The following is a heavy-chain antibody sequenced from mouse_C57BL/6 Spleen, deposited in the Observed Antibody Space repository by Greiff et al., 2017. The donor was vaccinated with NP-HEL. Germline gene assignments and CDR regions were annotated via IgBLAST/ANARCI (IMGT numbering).Heavy chain of an antibody. CDR1: GFTFSDAW. CDR2: IRNKANNHAT. CDR3: TRCPIYDGYYFDY. D-gene: IGHD2-3*01. V-gene: IGHV6-6*01. Sequence: EVKLMESGGGLVQPGGSMKLSCAASGFTFSDAWMDWVRQSPEKGLEWVAEIRNKANNHATYYAESVKGRFTISRDDSKSSVYLQMNSLRAEDTGIYYCTRCPIYDGYYFDYWGQGTTLTVSS. J-gene: IGHJ2*01.